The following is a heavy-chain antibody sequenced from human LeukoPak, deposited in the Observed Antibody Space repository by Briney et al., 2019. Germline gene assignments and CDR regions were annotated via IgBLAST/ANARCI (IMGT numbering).Heavy chain of an antibody. CDR1: GFTFSNAW. CDR2: IKSKTDGGTT. Sequence: SGGSLRLSCAASGFTFSNAWMSWVRQAPGKGLEWVGRIKSKTDGGTTDYAAPVKGRFTISRDDSKNTLYLQMNSLKTEDTAVYYCTTITMVRGVIIDWGQGTLVTVSS. V-gene: IGHV3-15*01. D-gene: IGHD3-10*01. CDR3: TTITMVRGVIID. J-gene: IGHJ4*02.